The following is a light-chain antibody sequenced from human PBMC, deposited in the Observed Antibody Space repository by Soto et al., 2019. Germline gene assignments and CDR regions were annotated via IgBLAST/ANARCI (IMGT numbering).Light chain of an antibody. J-gene: IGKJ1*01. CDR2: DAS. CDR1: RSISNW. V-gene: IGKV1-5*01. Sequence: DIQMTQSPSTLSASVGDRVTITCRASRSISNWLAWYQQRPGIAPKLLIFDASILQSGVPSRFSGSGSGTEFTLSISRLQTDDFATYYCLQYHYWWTFGQGTKVEIK. CDR3: LQYHYWWT.